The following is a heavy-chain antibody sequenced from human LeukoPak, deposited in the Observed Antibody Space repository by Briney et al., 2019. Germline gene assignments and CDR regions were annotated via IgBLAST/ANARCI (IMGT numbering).Heavy chain of an antibody. Sequence: PGGSLRLSGAASGFTVSSNYMSWVRQAPGKGLEWVSVIYSGGSTYYADSVKGRFTISRDNSKNTLYLQMNSLRAEDTAVYYCARDRGYYDNSGHFDYWGQGTLVTVSS. J-gene: IGHJ4*02. V-gene: IGHV3-53*01. CDR2: IYSGGST. CDR1: GFTVSSNY. D-gene: IGHD3-22*01. CDR3: ARDRGYYDNSGHFDY.